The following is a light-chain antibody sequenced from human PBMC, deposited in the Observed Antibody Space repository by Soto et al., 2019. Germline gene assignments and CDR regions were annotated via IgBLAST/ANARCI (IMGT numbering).Light chain of an antibody. Sequence: QSALTQPASVSGSPGQSITISCTGTSSDVGNYNYVSWYRQYPGKAPKLMIYAVSRRPSGVSNRFSGSKSGNTASLTISGLEAEDEADYYCTSYTPSSTDVFGTGTKVTVL. CDR1: SSDVGNYNY. CDR2: AVS. V-gene: IGLV2-14*03. CDR3: TSYTPSSTDV. J-gene: IGLJ1*01.